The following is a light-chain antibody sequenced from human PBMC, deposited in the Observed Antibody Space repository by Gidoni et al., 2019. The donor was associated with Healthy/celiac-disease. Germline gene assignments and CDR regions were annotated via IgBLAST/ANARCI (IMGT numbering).Light chain of an antibody. CDR2: EVS. CDR3: SSYTSSSTL. Sequence: QSALTQPASVSGSPGQSITISCTGTSSDVGGYNYVSWYQQHPGKAPKLMIYEVSNRPSGVSNRFSGSKSGNTASLTISGLQAEDEVDYYCSSYTSSSTLFGGGTKLTVL. CDR1: SSDVGGYNY. V-gene: IGLV2-14*01. J-gene: IGLJ2*01.